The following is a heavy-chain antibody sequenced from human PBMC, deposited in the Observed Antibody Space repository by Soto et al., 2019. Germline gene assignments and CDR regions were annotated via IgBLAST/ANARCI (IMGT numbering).Heavy chain of an antibody. J-gene: IGHJ4*02. Sequence: EVQLVETGGGLIQPGGSLRLSCAASGFTVSSNYMSWVRQAPGKGLEWVSTIYTGGTTYYADSVKGRFTISRDNSKSTLYLQMSSLRAEDTAVYHCATDISGWHKLEYWGQGILVAVSS. V-gene: IGHV3-53*02. CDR1: GFTVSSNY. CDR2: IYTGGTT. D-gene: IGHD6-19*01. CDR3: ATDISGWHKLEY.